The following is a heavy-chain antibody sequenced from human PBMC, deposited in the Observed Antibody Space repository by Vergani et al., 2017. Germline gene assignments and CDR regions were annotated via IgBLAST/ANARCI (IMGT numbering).Heavy chain of an antibody. CDR3: ARVWEDSDGGTPPGYFDL. V-gene: IGHV1-2*02. CDR2: INPKSGGT. D-gene: IGHD1-26*01. Sequence: QVQLVQSGAEVKKPGASVKVSCKASGYIFTGHYMNWVRQAPGQGLEWMGWINPKSGGTNHAQKFQGRVTMTRDTSFSTAYMELSRLRSDDTAIYYCARVWEDSDGGTPPGYFDLWGRGTLVTVSS. CDR1: GYIFTGHY. J-gene: IGHJ2*01.